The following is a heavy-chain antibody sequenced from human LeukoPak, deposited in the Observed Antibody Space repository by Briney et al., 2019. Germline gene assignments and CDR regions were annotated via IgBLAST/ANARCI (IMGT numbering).Heavy chain of an antibody. D-gene: IGHD3-10*01. CDR1: GFTFSSYW. V-gene: IGHV3-74*01. CDR2: INSDGSST. J-gene: IGHJ4*02. Sequence: GGSLRLSCAASGFTFSSYWMHWVRQAPGKGLVWVSRINSDGSSTSYADSVEGRFTISRDNAKNTLYLQMNSLRAEDTAVYYCASRAYYYGTGFDYWGQGTLVTVSS. CDR3: ASRAYYYGTGFDY.